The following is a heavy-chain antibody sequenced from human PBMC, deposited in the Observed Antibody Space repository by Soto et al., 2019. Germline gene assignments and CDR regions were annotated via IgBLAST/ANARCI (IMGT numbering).Heavy chain of an antibody. Sequence: SETLSLTCAVSGGSISSGGYSWSWIRQPPGKGLEWIGYIYHSGSIYYNPSLKSRVTISVDRSKNQFSLKASDTAMYYCARRAYYYGSGSSDYFDYWGHGILVTVSS. J-gene: IGHJ4*01. V-gene: IGHV4-30-2*01. CDR3: ARRAYYYGSGSSDYFDY. CDR1: GGSISSGGYS. CDR2: IYHSGSI. D-gene: IGHD3-10*01.